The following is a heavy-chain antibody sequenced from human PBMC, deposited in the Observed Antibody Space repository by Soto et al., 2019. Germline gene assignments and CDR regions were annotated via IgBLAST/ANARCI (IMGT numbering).Heavy chain of an antibody. J-gene: IGHJ5*02. V-gene: IGHV3-11*06. D-gene: IGHD6-13*01. Sequence: PWGSLRLSCAASGFTFVDYYISCVRHSPLKWREWVSYISSSSSYTNYADSVKGRFTISRDNAKNSLYLQMNSLRAEDTAVYYCARGAPSYSSSWFDGWFDPWGQGTLVTVSS. CDR2: ISSSSSYT. CDR1: GFTFVDYY. CDR3: ARGAPSYSSSWFDGWFDP.